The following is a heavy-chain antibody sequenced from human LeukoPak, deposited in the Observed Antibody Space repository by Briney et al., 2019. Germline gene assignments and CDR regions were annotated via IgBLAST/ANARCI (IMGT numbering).Heavy chain of an antibody. CDR2: IYYSGST. CDR3: ARQRVSSPPDY. V-gene: IGHV4-31*03. D-gene: IGHD2/OR15-2a*01. Sequence: SETLSLTCTVSGGSISSGGYYWSWIRQHPGKGLEWIGYIYYSGSTYYNPSLKSRVTISVDTSKNQFSLKLSSVTAADTAVYYCARQRVSSPPDYWGQGTLVTVSS. CDR1: GGSISSGGYY. J-gene: IGHJ4*02.